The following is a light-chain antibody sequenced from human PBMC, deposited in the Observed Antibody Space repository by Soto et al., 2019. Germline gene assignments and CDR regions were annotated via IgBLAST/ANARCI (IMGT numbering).Light chain of an antibody. J-gene: IGKJ3*01. V-gene: IGKV1-39*01. CDR3: QKNYRLPRT. Sequence: MPRCRASWSGAVVDVVIIACRASQTVSKFVNWYQQKPGKVPDLLIYSESTLYSGVPSRFSGSGSGTDFTLTITNLKPEDFATYYCQKNYRLPRTFASGTKVDIK. CDR1: QTVSKF. CDR2: SES.